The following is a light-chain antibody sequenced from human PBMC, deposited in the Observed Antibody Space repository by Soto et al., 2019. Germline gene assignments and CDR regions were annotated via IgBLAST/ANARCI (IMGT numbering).Light chain of an antibody. Sequence: QSVRTQPPSASGTPGQSVSIACSGISSNIGSNTVNWYQQLPGTAPKLLIYSNNQRPSGVPDRFSGSKSGTSASLAISGLQSEDEADYYCAAWDDSLNGYVFGTGTKVTVL. CDR3: AAWDDSLNGYV. CDR1: SSNIGSNT. CDR2: SNN. V-gene: IGLV1-44*01. J-gene: IGLJ1*01.